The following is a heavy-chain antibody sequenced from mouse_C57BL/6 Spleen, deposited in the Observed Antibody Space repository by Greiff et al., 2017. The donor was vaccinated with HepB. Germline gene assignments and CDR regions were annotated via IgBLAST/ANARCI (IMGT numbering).Heavy chain of an antibody. CDR3: ANSDFDY. CDR2: IDPSDSYT. V-gene: IGHV1-50*01. Sequence: VQLQQPGAELVKPGASVKLSCKASGYTFTSYWMQWVKQRPGQGLEWIGEIDPSDSYTNYNQKFKGKATLTVDTSSSTAYMQLNSLTSEDSAVYFCANSDFDYWGQGTTLTVSS. CDR1: GYTFTSYW. J-gene: IGHJ2*01. D-gene: IGHD2-12*01.